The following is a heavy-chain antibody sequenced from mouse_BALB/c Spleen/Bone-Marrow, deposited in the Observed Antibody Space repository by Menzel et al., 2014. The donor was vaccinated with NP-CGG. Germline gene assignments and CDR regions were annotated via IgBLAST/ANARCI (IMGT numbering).Heavy chain of an antibody. V-gene: IGHV1S81*02. CDR1: GYTFXSYW. CDR3: ARYDGPAWFAY. D-gene: IGHD2-3*01. Sequence: VQLQESGAELVKPGASVKLSCKASGYTFXSYWIHWVKLRPGQGLEWIGEINPSNGRANYNEKFKNKATLTVDKSSSTAYIQLSSLTSEDSVVYYCARYDGPAWFAYWGQGTLVTVSA. CDR2: INPSNGRA. J-gene: IGHJ3*01.